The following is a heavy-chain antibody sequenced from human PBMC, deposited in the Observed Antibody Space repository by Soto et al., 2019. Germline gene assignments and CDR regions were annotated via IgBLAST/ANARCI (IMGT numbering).Heavy chain of an antibody. CDR1: GYTFTNYG. CDR2: INADNGDT. J-gene: IGHJ6*02. D-gene: IGHD5-12*01. V-gene: IGHV1-3*01. Sequence: ASVKVSCKASGYTFTNYGIHWVRQAPGQRLEWMGWINADNGDTKYSQTFQGRVTITTDTSTSTAYMELRSLRSDDTAVYYCAREGVAPYYYYGMDVWGQGTPVTVSS. CDR3: AREGVAPYYYYGMDV.